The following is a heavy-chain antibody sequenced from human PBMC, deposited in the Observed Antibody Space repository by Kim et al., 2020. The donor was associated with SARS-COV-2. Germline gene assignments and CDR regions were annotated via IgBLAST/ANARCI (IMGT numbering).Heavy chain of an antibody. CDR1: GGTFSSYA. D-gene: IGHD5-12*01. CDR2: IIPIFGTA. CDR3: ASDPPSNRVTTRMANYYYYYYDMDV. J-gene: IGHJ6*02. Sequence: SVKVSCKASGGTFSSYAISWVRQAPGQGLEWMGGIIPIFGTANYAQKFQGRVTITADESTSTAYMELSSLRSEDTAVYYCASDPPSNRVTTRMANYYYYYYDMDVWGQGTTVTVSS. V-gene: IGHV1-69*13.